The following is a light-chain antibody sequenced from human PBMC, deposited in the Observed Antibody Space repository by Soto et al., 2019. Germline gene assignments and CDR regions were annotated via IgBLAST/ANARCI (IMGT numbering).Light chain of an antibody. J-gene: IGKJ1*01. CDR3: QKYGSSPRT. Sequence: DIQMTQSPSSLSASVGDRVTITCRASQSISSYLNWYQQKPGKAPKLLIYAESSRATGIPDRFSGSGSGTDFTLTISRLEPEDFAVYYCQKYGSSPRTCGQGTKVDIK. V-gene: IGKV1-39*02. CDR1: QSISSY. CDR2: AES.